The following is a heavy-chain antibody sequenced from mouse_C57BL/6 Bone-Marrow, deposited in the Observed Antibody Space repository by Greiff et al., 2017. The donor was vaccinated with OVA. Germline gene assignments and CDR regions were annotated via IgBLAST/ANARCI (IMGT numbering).Heavy chain of an antibody. CDR3: ARSTDGYLDY. V-gene: IGHV1-64*01. D-gene: IGHD2-3*01. CDR1: GYTFTSYW. CDR2: IHPNSGST. Sequence: QVQLQQPGAELVKPGASVKLSCKASGYTFTSYWMHWVKQRPGQGLEWIGMIHPNSGSTNYNEKFKSKATLTVDKSSSKAYMQLSSLTSEDSAVYYCARSTDGYLDYWGQVTTLTVSS. J-gene: IGHJ2*01.